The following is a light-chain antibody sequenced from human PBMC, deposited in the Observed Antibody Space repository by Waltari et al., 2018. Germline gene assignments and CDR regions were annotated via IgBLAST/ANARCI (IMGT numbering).Light chain of an antibody. CDR1: QSVSFN. CDR2: GAS. Sequence: EIVMTQSPATLSVSPGEGATLSCRASQSVSFNLAWYQQKPGQAPRLLIYGASTRATGIPARCSGSGSGTEFTLTISSLQSEDFAVYYCQQYNNWLADFGQGTRLEIK. J-gene: IGKJ5*01. CDR3: QQYNNWLAD. V-gene: IGKV3-15*01.